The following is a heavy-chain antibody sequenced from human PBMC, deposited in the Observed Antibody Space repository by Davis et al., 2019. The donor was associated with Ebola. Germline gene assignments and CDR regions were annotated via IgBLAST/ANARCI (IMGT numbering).Heavy chain of an antibody. V-gene: IGHV1-2*02. CDR3: ARVLRLGELSFHY. CDR2: INPNTGGT. Sequence: ASVKVSCKASGYTFTAYYIHWVRQAPGQGLEWMGWINPNTGGTNYAQHFQGRVTMTSDTSITTAYMELSSLTSDDTAVYYCARVLRLGELSFHYWGQGTLVTVSS. D-gene: IGHD3-16*02. J-gene: IGHJ4*02. CDR1: GYTFTAYY.